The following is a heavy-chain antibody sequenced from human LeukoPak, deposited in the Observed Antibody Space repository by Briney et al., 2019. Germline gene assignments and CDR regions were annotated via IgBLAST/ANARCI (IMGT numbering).Heavy chain of an antibody. CDR2: ISGSGGVT. J-gene: IGHJ4*02. CDR3: ARRAGAYSHPYDY. CDR1: EFTFSSHA. D-gene: IGHD4/OR15-4a*01. Sequence: GGSLRLSCAASEFTFSSHAMSWVRQAPGKGLEWVSIISGSGGVTYYADSVKGRFTISRDNSKNTLYLQMNSLRAEDTAVYYCARRAGAYSHPYDYWGQGTLVTVSS. V-gene: IGHV3-23*01.